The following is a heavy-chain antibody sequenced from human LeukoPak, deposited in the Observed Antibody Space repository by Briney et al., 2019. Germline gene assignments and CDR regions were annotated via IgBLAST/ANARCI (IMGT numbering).Heavy chain of an antibody. CDR1: GGSVSSGSYY. Sequence: SETLSVTCTVSGGSVSSGSYYWSWIRQPPGKGLEWIGYIYYSGSTNYNPSLKSRVTISVDTSKNQFSLKLSSVTAADTAVYYCARKVVITRVYDYWGQGTLVTVSS. J-gene: IGHJ4*02. D-gene: IGHD3-22*01. CDR3: ARKVVITRVYDY. CDR2: IYYSGST. V-gene: IGHV4-61*01.